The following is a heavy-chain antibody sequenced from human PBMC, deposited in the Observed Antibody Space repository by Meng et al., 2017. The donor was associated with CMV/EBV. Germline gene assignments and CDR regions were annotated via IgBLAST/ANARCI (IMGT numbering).Heavy chain of an antibody. CDR1: GYTFTGYY. Sequence: ASVKVSCKASGYTFTGYYMHWVRQAPGQGLEWMGWINPNSGGTNYAQKFQGRVTMTRDTSISTAYMGLSRLRSDDTAVYYCARDVADVNHGMDVWGQGTTVTVSS. CDR2: INPNSGGT. CDR3: ARDVADVNHGMDV. V-gene: IGHV1-2*02. J-gene: IGHJ6*02.